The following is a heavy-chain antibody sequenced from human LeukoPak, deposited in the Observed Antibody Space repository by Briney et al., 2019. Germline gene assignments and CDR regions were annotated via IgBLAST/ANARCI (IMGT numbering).Heavy chain of an antibody. D-gene: IGHD2-8*01. J-gene: IGHJ6*02. CDR1: GYTLTSYY. V-gene: IGHV1-46*01. CDR2: INPSGGST. CDR3: ARSSEYCTNGVCYYYYYGMDV. Sequence: GASVNVSCTASGYTLTSYYMHWVRQAPGQGLEWMGIINPSGGSTSYAQKFQGRVTMTRDTSTSTVYMELSSLRSEDTAVYYCARSSEYCTNGVCYYYYYGMDVWGQGTTVTVSS.